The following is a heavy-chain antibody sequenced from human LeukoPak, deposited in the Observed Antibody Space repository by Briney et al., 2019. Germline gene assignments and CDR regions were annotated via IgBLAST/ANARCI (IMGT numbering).Heavy chain of an antibody. D-gene: IGHD2-2*01. V-gene: IGHV3-23*01. J-gene: IGHJ4*02. CDR2: ISGRGGST. CDR1: GFTFSSYA. CDR3: AKDLLPAVFDY. Sequence: GSLRLSXAASGFTFSSYAMSWVRQAPGKGLEWVSAISGRGGSTYYADSVKGRFTISRDNSKNTLYLQMNSLRAEDTAVYYCAKDLLPAVFDYWGQGTLVTVSS.